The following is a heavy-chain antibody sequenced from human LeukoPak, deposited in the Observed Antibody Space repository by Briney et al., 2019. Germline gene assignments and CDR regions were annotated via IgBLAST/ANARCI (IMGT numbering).Heavy chain of an antibody. D-gene: IGHD3-10*01. Sequence: PSETLSLTCAVSGYSISSGYYWGWIRQPPGKGLEWIGSIYHSGSTYYNPSLKSRVTISVDTSKNQFSRKLSSVTAADTAVYYCAGLGEAYWGQGTLVTVSS. J-gene: IGHJ4*02. V-gene: IGHV4-38-2*01. CDR3: AGLGEAY. CDR2: IYHSGST. CDR1: GYSISSGYY.